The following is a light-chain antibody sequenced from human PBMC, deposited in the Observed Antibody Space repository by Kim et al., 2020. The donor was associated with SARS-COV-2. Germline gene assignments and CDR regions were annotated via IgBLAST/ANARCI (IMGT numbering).Light chain of an antibody. Sequence: PGGTVTLTCGSSTGAVTSGHYPYWFQQNPGQAPRTLIYHTSNKQSWTPARFSGSLVGGKAALTLSGAQSEDEAEYYCLLSYSGARVFGGGTKLTVL. CDR3: LLSYSGARV. J-gene: IGLJ3*02. CDR1: TGAVTSGHY. CDR2: HTS. V-gene: IGLV7-46*01.